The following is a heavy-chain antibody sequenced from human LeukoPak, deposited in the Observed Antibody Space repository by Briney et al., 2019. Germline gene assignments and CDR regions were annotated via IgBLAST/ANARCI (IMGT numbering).Heavy chain of an antibody. CDR3: ARSDDGGWIDFDY. CDR1: GFTFSRYS. V-gene: IGHV3-48*01. J-gene: IGHJ4*02. D-gene: IGHD6-19*01. Sequence: GGPLRLSCAASGFTFSRYSFNWVRQAPGKGLEWLSFISSSRSTIYYTDSVRGRFTISRDNAANSVFLQMDSLRVEDTAVYYCARSDDGGWIDFDYWGPGTLVTVSS. CDR2: ISSSRSTI.